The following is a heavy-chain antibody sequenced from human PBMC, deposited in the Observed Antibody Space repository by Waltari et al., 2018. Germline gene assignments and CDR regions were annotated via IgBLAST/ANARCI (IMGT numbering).Heavy chain of an antibody. CDR2: IKSRVDGETA. J-gene: IGHJ4*02. CDR3: TTDPDSSSSGGFDF. CDR1: AFTFADGR. D-gene: IGHD3-22*01. Sequence: EVQLVESGGGLAKPGGSLKVPGTASAFTFADGRLSGVRQAPGGRLEWVGRIKSRVDGETAEYAAPVKGRFTISRDASKNTLYLHMDSLKTEDTAVYFCTTDPDSSSSGGFDFWGQGALVTVSS. V-gene: IGHV3-15*01.